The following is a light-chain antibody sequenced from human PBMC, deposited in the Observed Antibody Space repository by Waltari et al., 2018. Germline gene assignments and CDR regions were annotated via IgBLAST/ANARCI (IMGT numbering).Light chain of an antibody. CDR3: MQTLQTPYT. V-gene: IGKV2-28*01. J-gene: IGKJ2*01. CDR1: QSLLQSNGYNY. CDR2: LGY. Sequence: IVMPHSHPSLPVPPEKPAPISCRPIQSLLQSNGYNYLDWYLQKPGQSPQLLIYLGYNRASGVPDRFSGSGSGTDFTLKISRVEAEDVGVYYCMQTLQTPYTFGQGTKLEIK.